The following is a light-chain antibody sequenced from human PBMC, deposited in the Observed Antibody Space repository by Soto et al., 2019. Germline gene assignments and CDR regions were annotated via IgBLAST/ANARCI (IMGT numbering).Light chain of an antibody. CDR2: DAS. CDR3: QHMRT. CDR1: QNINNW. V-gene: IGKV1-5*01. Sequence: IHMTHSPSTLSASIGEIVTITCRASQNINNWIAWYQQKPGKAPKFLIYDASTLESGVPSRFSGSGFGTEFSLTISSLQPDDFGSYYCQHMRTFGQGTKVDIK. J-gene: IGKJ1*01.